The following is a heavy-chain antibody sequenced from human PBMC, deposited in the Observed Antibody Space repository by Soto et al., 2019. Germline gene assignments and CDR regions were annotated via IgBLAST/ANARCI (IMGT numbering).Heavy chain of an antibody. CDR3: ATGRKQWLALNNWFDP. V-gene: IGHV4-34*01. Sequence: SETLSLTCAVYGGSFSGYYWSWIRQPPGKGLEWIGEINHSGSTNYNPSLKSRVTISVDTSKNQFSLKLSSVTAADTAVYYCATGRKQWLALNNWFDPWGQGTLVTVSS. CDR2: INHSGST. CDR1: GGSFSGYY. D-gene: IGHD6-19*01. J-gene: IGHJ5*02.